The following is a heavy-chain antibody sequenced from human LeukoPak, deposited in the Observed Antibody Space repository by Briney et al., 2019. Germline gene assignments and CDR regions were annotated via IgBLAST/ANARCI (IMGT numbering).Heavy chain of an antibody. CDR1: GYTFTSYA. CDR3: ARDYYDSSGYYNGRTRPDY. Sequence: ASVKVSCKASGYTFTSYAMNWVRQAPGQGLEWMGWINTNTGNPTYAQGFTGRFVFSLDTSVSTAYLQISSLKAEDTAVYYCARDYYDSSGYYNGRTRPDYWGQGTLVTVSS. J-gene: IGHJ4*02. D-gene: IGHD3-22*01. V-gene: IGHV7-4-1*02. CDR2: INTNTGNP.